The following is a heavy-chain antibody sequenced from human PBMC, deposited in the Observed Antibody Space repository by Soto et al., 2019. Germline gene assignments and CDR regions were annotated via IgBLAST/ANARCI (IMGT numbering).Heavy chain of an antibody. CDR1: AGTFPHYG. CDR3: ARGTFDNSGDYFAGWFDP. D-gene: IGHD3-22*01. V-gene: IGHV1-69*13. J-gene: IGHJ5*02. CDR2: IIPVLAST. Sequence: SVKVSCKASAGTFPHYGLSWVRQAPGQGLEWIGGIIPVLASTTYAQNFQGRVSIIADASTNTAYMELSRLRSDDTAVYYCARGTFDNSGDYFAGWFDPWGQGTLVTVSS.